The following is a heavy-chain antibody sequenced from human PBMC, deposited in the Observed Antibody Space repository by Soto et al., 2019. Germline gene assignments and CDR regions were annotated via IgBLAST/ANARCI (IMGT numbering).Heavy chain of an antibody. Sequence: QVQVVESGGGVVQPGTSLRLSCAASGFTFNNYGMHWVRQAPGKGLEWVAVIWYDASHKYYADSVKGRFTISRYNSKNTLYLQMSSLRGEDTAVYYCARDKTFGGTIGSAFDSWGQGTLVTVSS. J-gene: IGHJ4*02. CDR1: GFTFNNYG. D-gene: IGHD3-16*01. V-gene: IGHV3-33*01. CDR2: IWYDASHK. CDR3: ARDKTFGGTIGSAFDS.